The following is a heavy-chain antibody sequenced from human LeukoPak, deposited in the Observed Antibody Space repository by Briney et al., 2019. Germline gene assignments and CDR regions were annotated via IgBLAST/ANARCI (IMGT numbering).Heavy chain of an antibody. CDR2: ISAYNGNT. CDR3: ARVDSSSWYGYYYYYMDV. J-gene: IGHJ6*03. Sequence: GASVKVSCKASGYTFTSYGISWVRQAPGQGLEWMGWISAYNGNTNYAQKFQGRVTLTRDTSISTAYMELSRLISDDTAVYYCARVDSSSWYGYYYYYMDVWGKGTTVTVSS. D-gene: IGHD6-13*01. CDR1: GYTFTSYG. V-gene: IGHV1-18*01.